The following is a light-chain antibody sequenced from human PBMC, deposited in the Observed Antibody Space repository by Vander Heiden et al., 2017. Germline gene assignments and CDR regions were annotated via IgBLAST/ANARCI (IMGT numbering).Light chain of an antibody. V-gene: IGLV2-14*03. Sequence: QSALTQPASVSGSPGQSITISCTGTSSDFGGYNYVSWYQQHPAKAPKLIIYDVSNRPSGVSNRFSGSKSGNTASLTISGLQAEDEADYYCSSYISTTTRVFGGGTKLTVL. CDR3: SSYISTTTRV. J-gene: IGLJ2*01. CDR1: SSDFGGYNY. CDR2: DVS.